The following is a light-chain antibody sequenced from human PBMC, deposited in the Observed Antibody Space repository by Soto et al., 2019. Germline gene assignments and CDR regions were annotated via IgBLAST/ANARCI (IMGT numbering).Light chain of an antibody. J-gene: IGKJ4*01. CDR3: QQRTSWPT. CDR1: QSVTSS. Sequence: EIVLTQSPATLSLSPGERASLSFRASQSVTSSLAWFQQKPGQAPRLLIYDVSVRATGIPARFSGSGSGTDFTLTISSLDPEDFAVYYCQQRTSWPTFGGGTKVDIK. CDR2: DVS. V-gene: IGKV3-11*01.